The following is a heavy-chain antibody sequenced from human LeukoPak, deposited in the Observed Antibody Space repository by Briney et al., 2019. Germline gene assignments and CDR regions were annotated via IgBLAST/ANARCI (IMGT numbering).Heavy chain of an antibody. D-gene: IGHD3-10*01. V-gene: IGHV5-51*01. J-gene: IGHJ4*02. Sequence: GESLKISRNGSGYRFTSYWIGWVRQMPGKGLEWMGIIYAGESDTRYSPSLQGQVTISADKSISTAYLQWSSLKSSDTAMYYCARAMVGGVIFFDYWGQGTLLTVSS. CDR3: ARAMVGGVIFFDY. CDR1: GYRFTSYW. CDR2: IYAGESDT.